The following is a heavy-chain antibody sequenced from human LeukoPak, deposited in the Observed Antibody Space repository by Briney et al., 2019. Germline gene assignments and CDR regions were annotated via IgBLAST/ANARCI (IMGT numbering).Heavy chain of an antibody. CDR2: IIPIFGTA. CDR3: ASILSSSADSPYGMDV. V-gene: IGHV1-69*13. D-gene: IGHD6-13*01. J-gene: IGHJ6*02. CDR1: GGTFSSYA. Sequence: SVKVSCKASGGTFSSYAISWVRQAPGQGLEWMGGIIPIFGTANYAQKFQGRVTITADESTSTAYMELSSLRSEDTAVYYCASILSSSADSPYGMDVWGQGTTVTVSS.